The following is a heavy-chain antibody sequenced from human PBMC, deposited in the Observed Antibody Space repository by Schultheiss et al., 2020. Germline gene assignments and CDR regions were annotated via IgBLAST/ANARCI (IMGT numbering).Heavy chain of an antibody. D-gene: IGHD6-6*01. Sequence: SETLSLTCAVYGGSFSGYYWNWIRQPPGKGLEWIGEINFSGSTNYNPSLKSRVTISVDTSKNQFSLKLSSVTAADTAVYYCARGEGSSVTNWFDPWGQGTLVTISA. J-gene: IGHJ5*02. CDR1: GGSFSGYY. CDR2: INFSGST. V-gene: IGHV4-34*01. CDR3: ARGEGSSVTNWFDP.